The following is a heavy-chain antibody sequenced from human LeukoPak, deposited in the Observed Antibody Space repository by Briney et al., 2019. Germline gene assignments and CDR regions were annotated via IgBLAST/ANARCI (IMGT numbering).Heavy chain of an antibody. CDR2: FDPEDGET. J-gene: IGHJ4*02. V-gene: IGHV1-24*01. Sequence: ASVKVSCKVSGYTLTELSMHWVRQAPGKGLEWMGGFDPEDGETIYAQKFQGRVTMTEDTSTDTAYMELSRLRSDDTAVYYCARDLENYYDSSGYCGLDYWGQGTLVTVSS. D-gene: IGHD3-22*01. CDR3: ARDLENYYDSSGYCGLDY. CDR1: GYTLTELS.